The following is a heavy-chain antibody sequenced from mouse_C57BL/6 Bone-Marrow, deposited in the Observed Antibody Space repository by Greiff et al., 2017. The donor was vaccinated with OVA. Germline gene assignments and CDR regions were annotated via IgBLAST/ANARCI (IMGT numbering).Heavy chain of an antibody. J-gene: IGHJ2*01. Sequence: VQLKQSGAELVRPGASVKLSCTASGFNIKDDYMHWVKQRPEQGLEWIGWIDPENGDTEFASKFQGKATITADTSANTAYLQLSSRTTEDTAVYYCTAGDLLGDYCGQGTTLTVSA. CDR2: IDPENGDT. D-gene: IGHD2-1*01. CDR1: GFNIKDDY. V-gene: IGHV14-4*01. CDR3: TAGDLLGDY.